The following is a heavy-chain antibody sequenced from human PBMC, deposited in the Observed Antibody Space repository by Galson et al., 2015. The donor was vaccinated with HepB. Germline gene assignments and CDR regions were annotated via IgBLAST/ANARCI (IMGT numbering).Heavy chain of an antibody. J-gene: IGHJ4*02. CDR2: ISSSSGTI. CDR1: GFTFSPYS. V-gene: IGHV3-48*01. CDR3: AKFQSHDYERYYFDY. Sequence: SLRLSCAASGFTFSPYSMNWVRQAPEKGLEWISYISSSSGTIYYADSVKGRFTISRDNGNSELYLQMNSLRAEDTAVYYCAKFQSHDYERYYFDYWGQGTLIAVSS. D-gene: IGHD4-17*01.